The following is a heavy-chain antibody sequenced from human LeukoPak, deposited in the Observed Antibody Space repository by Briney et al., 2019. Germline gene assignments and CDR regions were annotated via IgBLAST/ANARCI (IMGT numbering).Heavy chain of an antibody. D-gene: IGHD6-19*01. CDR1: GGSISSYY. CDR2: IYYSGST. Sequence: SETLSLTCTVSGGSISSYYWSWIRQPPGKGLEWIGYIYYSGSTNYNPSLKSRVTISVDTSKNRFPLKLSSVTAADTAVYYCARGAYSSGWFDYWGQGTLVTVSS. CDR3: ARGAYSSGWFDY. V-gene: IGHV4-59*01. J-gene: IGHJ4*02.